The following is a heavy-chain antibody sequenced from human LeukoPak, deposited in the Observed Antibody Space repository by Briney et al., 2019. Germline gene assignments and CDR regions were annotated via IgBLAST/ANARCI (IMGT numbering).Heavy chain of an antibody. CDR2: INPNSGGT. Sequence: GASVKVSCKASGYTFTGYYIHWVRQAPGQGLEWMGWINPNSGGTNYAHKFQGRVTMTRDTSISTAYMELSRLRSDDTAVYYCARDWDAVVPAAGFAFDIWGQGTMVTVSS. V-gene: IGHV1-2*07. CDR1: GYTFTGYY. CDR3: ARDWDAVVPAAGFAFDI. J-gene: IGHJ3*02. D-gene: IGHD2-2*01.